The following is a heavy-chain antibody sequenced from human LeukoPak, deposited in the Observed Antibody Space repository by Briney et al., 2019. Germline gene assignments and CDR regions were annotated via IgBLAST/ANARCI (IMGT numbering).Heavy chain of an antibody. J-gene: IGHJ4*02. CDR1: GFIISDYW. D-gene: IGHD3-10*01. CDR3: ARTPGGSGNLFDY. V-gene: IGHV3-74*01. Sequence: GGSLRLSCAASGFIISDYWMSWVRQAPGRGLVWVSRINTDGSSTNYADSVKGRFTISRDNAKSTVYLQMNSLRAEDTAVYYCARTPGGSGNLFDYWGQGTLVTVSS. CDR2: INTDGSST.